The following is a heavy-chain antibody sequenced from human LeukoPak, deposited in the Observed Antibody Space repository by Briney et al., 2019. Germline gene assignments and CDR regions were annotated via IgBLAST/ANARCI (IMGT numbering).Heavy chain of an antibody. D-gene: IGHD5-24*01. V-gene: IGHV3-30-3*01. CDR2: ISHDGNDK. CDR1: GFSFSSYP. Sequence: PGGSLRLSCAASGFSFSSYPMHWVRQAPGKGLEWVAVISHDGNDKHNADSVKGRFTISRDNSKNTLYLQMNSLRAEDTAMYYCARDRSSLRWLQFDYWGQGTLVTVSS. CDR3: ARDRSSLRWLQFDY. J-gene: IGHJ4*02.